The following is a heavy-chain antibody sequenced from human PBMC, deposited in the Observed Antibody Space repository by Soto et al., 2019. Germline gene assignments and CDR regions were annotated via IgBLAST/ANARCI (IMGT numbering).Heavy chain of an antibody. CDR3: ARGEYSSSWYWDDYYYYGMDV. CDR1: GGTFSSYA. D-gene: IGHD6-13*01. Sequence: GASVKVSCKASGGTFSSYAISWVRQAPGQGLEWMGGIIPIFGTANYAQKFQGRVTITADESTSTAYMELSSLRSEDTAVYYCARGEYSSSWYWDDYYYYGMDVWGQGTTVTVS. V-gene: IGHV1-69*13. J-gene: IGHJ6*02. CDR2: IIPIFGTA.